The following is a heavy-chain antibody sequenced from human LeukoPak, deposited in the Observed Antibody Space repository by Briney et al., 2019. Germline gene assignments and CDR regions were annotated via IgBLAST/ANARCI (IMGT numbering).Heavy chain of an antibody. D-gene: IGHD3-10*01. CDR1: GFTFSSYG. J-gene: IGHJ4*02. CDR3: AKGSYGSGSYPDY. V-gene: IGHV3-9*03. Sequence: PGGSLRLSCAASGFTFSSYGMHWVRQAPGKGLEWVSGISWNSGSIGYADSVKGRFTISRDNAKNSLYLQMNSLRAEDMALYYCAKGSYGSGSYPDYWGQGTLVTVSS. CDR2: ISWNSGSI.